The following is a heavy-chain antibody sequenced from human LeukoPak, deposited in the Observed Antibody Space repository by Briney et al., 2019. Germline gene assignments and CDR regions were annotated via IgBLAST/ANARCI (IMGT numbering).Heavy chain of an antibody. V-gene: IGHV4-34*01. J-gene: IGHJ4*02. CDR2: INHSGST. D-gene: IGHD2-2*02. CDR1: GGSFSGYY. Sequence: SETLSLTCAVYGGSFSGYYWSWIRQPPGKGLEWIGEINHSGSTNYNPSLKSRVTISVDTSKNQFSLKLSSVTAADTAVYYCASGVYCSSTSCYSDYWGQGTLVAVSS. CDR3: ASGVYCSSTSCYSDY.